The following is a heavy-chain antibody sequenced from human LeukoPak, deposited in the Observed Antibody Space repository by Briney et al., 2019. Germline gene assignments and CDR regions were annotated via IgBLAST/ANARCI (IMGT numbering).Heavy chain of an antibody. CDR2: ISADGSIT. Sequence: GGSLRLSCAASGFTFGRDWMHWVRQAPGKGLVWVSRISADGSITTYVDSVHGRLTISRDNAKNTVFLQVNSLRVDDTAVYFCVRRYYEYDVYDRHFDFWGQGILVSVSS. CDR3: VRRYYEYDVYDRHFDF. J-gene: IGHJ4*02. CDR1: GFTFGRDW. V-gene: IGHV3-74*03. D-gene: IGHD3-22*01.